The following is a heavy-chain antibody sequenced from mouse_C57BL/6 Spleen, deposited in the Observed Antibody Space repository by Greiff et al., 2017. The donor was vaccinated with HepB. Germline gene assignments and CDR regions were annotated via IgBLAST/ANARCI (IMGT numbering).Heavy chain of an antibody. V-gene: IGHV1-50*01. CDR3: GGKGGYHSIDY. D-gene: IGHD2-2*01. Sequence: QVQLQQPGAELVKPGASVKLSCKASGYTFTSYWMQWVKQRPGQGLEWIGEIDPSDSYTNYNQKFKGKATLTVDTSSSTAFMQLSSLTSEDSAVYYCGGKGGYHSIDYWGQGTTLTVSS. CDR2: IDPSDSYT. J-gene: IGHJ2*01. CDR1: GYTFTSYW.